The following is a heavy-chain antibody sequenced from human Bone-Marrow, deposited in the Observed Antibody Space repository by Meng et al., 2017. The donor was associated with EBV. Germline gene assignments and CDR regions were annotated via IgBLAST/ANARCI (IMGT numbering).Heavy chain of an antibody. CDR3: ARVGTYYDFWSGSAGDYYFDY. V-gene: IGHV4-34*01. J-gene: IGHJ4*02. CDR1: GGPFSGSY. D-gene: IGHD3-3*01. CDR2: INHSGST. Sequence: VQLQRWGACVFNPSETLALSCVVDGGPFSGSYWGWTRTPPGKGPEWIGEINHSGSTNYTPSLKSRVTISVDTSKNQFSLKLSSVTAADTAVYYCARVGTYYDFWSGSAGDYYFDYWGQGTLVTVSS.